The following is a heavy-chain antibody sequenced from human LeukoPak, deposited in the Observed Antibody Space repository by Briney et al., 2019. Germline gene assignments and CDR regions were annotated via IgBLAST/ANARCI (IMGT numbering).Heavy chain of an antibody. CDR2: INTDGTII. J-gene: IGHJ4*02. Sequence: PGGSLRLSCAASGFTFRSYWMHWVRQVPGKGLVWVSRINTDGTIINYADSVKGRSTFSRDNARNTLYLQMNSLRTEDTAVYYCVRALGDYWGQGTLVTVSS. V-gene: IGHV3-74*01. CDR1: GFTFRSYW. D-gene: IGHD7-27*01. CDR3: VRALGDY.